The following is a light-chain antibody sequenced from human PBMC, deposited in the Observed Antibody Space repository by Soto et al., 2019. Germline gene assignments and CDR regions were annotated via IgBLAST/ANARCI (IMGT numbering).Light chain of an antibody. V-gene: IGKV1-12*01. CDR2: AAS. Sequence: DIQMTQSPSSVSASVGDRVTNTCRASQSLSSWLAWYQQKPGKAPKLLIYAASSLQSGVPSRFSGSGSGTDFNFTISSLQPEDFATYYCQQATTFPITFGPGTKVDVK. CDR1: QSLSSW. CDR3: QQATTFPIT. J-gene: IGKJ3*01.